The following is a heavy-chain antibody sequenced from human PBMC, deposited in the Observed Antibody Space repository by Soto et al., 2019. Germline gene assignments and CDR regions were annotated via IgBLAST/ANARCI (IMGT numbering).Heavy chain of an antibody. CDR1: GGSVSSGSYY. CDR2: IYYSGST. J-gene: IGHJ5*02. V-gene: IGHV4-61*01. D-gene: IGHD4-17*01. CDR3: ASGLATVTTTRSWFDP. Sequence: QVQLQESGPGLVKPSETLSLTCTVSGGSVSSGSYYWSWIRQPPGKGLEWIGYIYYSGSTNYNPSLKSRVTISVDTSKNQFSLKLSSVTAADTAVYYCASGLATVTTTRSWFDPWGQGILVTVSS.